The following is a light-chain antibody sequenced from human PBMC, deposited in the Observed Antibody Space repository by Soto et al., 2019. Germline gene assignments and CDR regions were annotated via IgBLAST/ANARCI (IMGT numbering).Light chain of an antibody. V-gene: IGKV3-15*01. CDR1: QSISSN. J-gene: IGKJ3*01. Sequence: DIVMTQSPATLSVSPGQRATLSCRASQSISSNLAWYQQKPGQAPRLLIFRASTRAAGIPGRFSGSGSGTEFTLTISSLQSGDAAVYYCQQYNNWPPVFSFGPGTNGDIK. CDR3: QQYNNWPPVFS. CDR2: RAS.